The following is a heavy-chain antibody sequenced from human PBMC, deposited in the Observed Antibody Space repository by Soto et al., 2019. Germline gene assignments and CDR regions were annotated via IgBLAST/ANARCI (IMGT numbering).Heavy chain of an antibody. Sequence: ASVKVSCKASGYILSAYYMHWVRQAPGQGLEWMGIINPSGGTTTYAQNFQGRVTMTRDTSTSTVYMELSSLTSEDTAMYYCARSYCGGDCPNNWFDPWGQGTLVTVSS. CDR2: INPSGGTT. D-gene: IGHD2-21*02. V-gene: IGHV1-46*01. CDR3: ARSYCGGDCPNNWFDP. J-gene: IGHJ5*02. CDR1: GYILSAYY.